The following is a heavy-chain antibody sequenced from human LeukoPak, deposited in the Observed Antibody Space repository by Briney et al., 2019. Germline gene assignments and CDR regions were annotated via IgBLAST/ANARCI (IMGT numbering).Heavy chain of an antibody. D-gene: IGHD6-19*01. CDR1: GGSISNSDYY. CDR3: ARRKRGSGGPFDS. CDR2: IYYSGST. J-gene: IGHJ4*01. V-gene: IGHV4-30-4*01. Sequence: SETLSLTCTVSGGSISNSDYYWSWIRQPPGKGLEWIGYIYYSGSTYYNPSLKSRVFLSVNVSKNQFSLKLSSVTAADTAVYFCARRKRGSGGPFDSWGHGTLVTVSS.